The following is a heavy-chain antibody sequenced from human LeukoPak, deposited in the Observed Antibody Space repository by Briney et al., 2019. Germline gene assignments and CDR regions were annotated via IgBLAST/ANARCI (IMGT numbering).Heavy chain of an antibody. CDR1: GYSFTSYW. CDR3: ARQCGYSYGFSCFWFDP. V-gene: IGHV5-51*01. CDR2: IYPGDSDT. D-gene: IGHD5-18*01. J-gene: IGHJ5*02. Sequence: GESLKISCKGSGYSFTSYWIGWVRQMPGKGLEWMGIIYPGDSDTRYSPSFQGQVTISADKSISTAYLQWSSLKASHTAMYYCARQCGYSYGFSCFWFDPWGQGTLVTVSS.